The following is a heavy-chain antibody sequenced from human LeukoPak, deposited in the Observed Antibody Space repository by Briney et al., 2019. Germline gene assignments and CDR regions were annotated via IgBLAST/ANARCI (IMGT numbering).Heavy chain of an antibody. Sequence: ASVKVSCRASGYTFTDYYIHWVRQAPRQGLEWMGRINCITGDTRSAQKFQGRVTMTRDTSISTAYMQLSSLRSDDTAVYYCAREIAATGAAVDYWGQGILVTVSS. CDR1: GYTFTDYY. D-gene: IGHD6-13*01. CDR2: INCITGDT. V-gene: IGHV1-2*06. CDR3: AREIAATGAAVDY. J-gene: IGHJ4*02.